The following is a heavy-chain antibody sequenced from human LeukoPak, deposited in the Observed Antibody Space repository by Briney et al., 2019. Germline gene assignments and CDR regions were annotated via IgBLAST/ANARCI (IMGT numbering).Heavy chain of an antibody. J-gene: IGHJ4*02. CDR2: IHPSTGDP. Sequence: ASVTVSCKASGCSFTKYAMNWVRQAAGQGVEWMGWIHPSTGDPTYPQGFTGRFVFSLDTSVSTTYLQISSLKAEDTAVYFCARAFQALGGLSLPDYWGQGTLVTVSS. V-gene: IGHV7-4-1*02. D-gene: IGHD3-16*02. CDR3: ARAFQALGGLSLPDY. CDR1: GCSFTKYA.